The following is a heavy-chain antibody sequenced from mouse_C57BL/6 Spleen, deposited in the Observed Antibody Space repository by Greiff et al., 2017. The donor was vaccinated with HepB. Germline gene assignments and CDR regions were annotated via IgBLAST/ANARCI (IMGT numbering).Heavy chain of an antibody. V-gene: IGHV5-9-1*02. CDR3: TREGQLRLPAWFAY. J-gene: IGHJ3*01. Sequence: DVMLVESGEGLVKPGGSLKLSCAASGFTFSSYAMSWVRQTPEKRLEWVAYISSGGDYIYYADTVKGRFTISRDNARNTLYLQMSSLKSEDTAMYYCTREGQLRLPAWFAYWGQGTLVTVSA. CDR2: ISSGGDYI. D-gene: IGHD3-2*02. CDR1: GFTFSSYA.